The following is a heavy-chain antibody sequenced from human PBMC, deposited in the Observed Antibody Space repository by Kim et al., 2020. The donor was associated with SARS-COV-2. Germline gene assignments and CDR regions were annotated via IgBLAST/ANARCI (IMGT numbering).Heavy chain of an antibody. CDR3: AGAGYTSAWDY. CDR2: K. Sequence: KFYVDSGKGRSTISRNNARNSLYLQMNSLRSENTAVYYCAGAGYTSAWDYWGQGALVTVSS. V-gene: IGHV3-7*01. D-gene: IGHD6-25*01. J-gene: IGHJ4*02.